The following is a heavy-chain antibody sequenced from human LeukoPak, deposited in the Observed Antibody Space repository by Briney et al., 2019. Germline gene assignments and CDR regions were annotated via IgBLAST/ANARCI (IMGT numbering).Heavy chain of an antibody. J-gene: IGHJ4*02. CDR3: ARGDSGSPDY. D-gene: IGHD1-26*01. Sequence: PSETLSLTCTVSGGSFSSGSYYWSWIRQPPGKGLEWIGYIYYSGSTNYNPSLKSRVTISVDTSKNQFSLKLSSVTAADTAVYYCARGDSGSPDYWGQGTLVTVSS. CDR1: GGSFSSGSYY. V-gene: IGHV4-61*01. CDR2: IYYSGST.